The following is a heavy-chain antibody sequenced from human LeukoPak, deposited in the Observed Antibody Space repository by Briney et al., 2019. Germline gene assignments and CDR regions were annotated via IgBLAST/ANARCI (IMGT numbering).Heavy chain of an antibody. CDR2: IDWDDDK. V-gene: IGHV2-70*11. Sequence: SGPTLGNPTQSLIMTCACSGVPLSTNGMCVSWIRQSPGKALEWLARIDWDDDKYYSTSLKTRLTISKDTSKNQVVLTLTNLDPVDTATYYCARVITDTSGLDYWGQGILVTVSS. D-gene: IGHD3-10*01. CDR3: ARVITDTSGLDY. CDR1: GVPLSTNGMC. J-gene: IGHJ4*02.